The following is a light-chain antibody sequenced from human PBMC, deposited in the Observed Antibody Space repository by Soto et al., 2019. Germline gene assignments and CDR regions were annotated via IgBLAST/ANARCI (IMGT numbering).Light chain of an antibody. Sequence: EIVLTQSPGTLSLSPGEGANISCRASQSFSSSYLTWYQQKPGQPPRLLIYGASSRATGIPDRISGSGSGTDFALIISRLEPEDFAVDYCQQYGSSPLTFGGGTKVEIK. CDR3: QQYGSSPLT. V-gene: IGKV3-20*01. CDR1: QSFSSSY. CDR2: GAS. J-gene: IGKJ4*01.